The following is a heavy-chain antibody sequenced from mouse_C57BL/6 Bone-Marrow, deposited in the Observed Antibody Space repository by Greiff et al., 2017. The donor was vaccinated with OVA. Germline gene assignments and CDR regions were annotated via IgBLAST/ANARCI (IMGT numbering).Heavy chain of an antibody. CDR1: GYTFTSYW. J-gene: IGHJ4*01. CDR3: GGGGRVYGARDY. CDR2: IDPSDSYT. D-gene: IGHD1-1*02. V-gene: IGHV1-69*01. Sequence: QVQLQQPGAELVMPGASVKLSCKASGYTFTSYWMHWVKQRPGQGLEWIGEIDPSDSYTNYNQKFKGKSTLTVDKSSSTAYMQLSSLTSEDSADYDCGGGGRVYGARDYWGQGTSVTVSS.